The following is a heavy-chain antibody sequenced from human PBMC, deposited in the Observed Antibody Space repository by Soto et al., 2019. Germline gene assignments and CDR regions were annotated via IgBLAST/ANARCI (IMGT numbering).Heavy chain of an antibody. D-gene: IGHD2-15*01. Sequence: PGGSLRLSCAASGFTFSHAWMSWVRQAPGKGLEWAGRIRSKGDGGTTDYAAPVKGRFTISGDDSKNTLFLQMNSLKAEDTAVYYCATDQAGGYFYYYGMVVWGQGTTVTVSS. CDR2: IRSKGDGGTT. CDR1: GFTFSHAW. CDR3: ATDQAGGYFYYYGMVV. J-gene: IGHJ6*02. V-gene: IGHV3-15*01.